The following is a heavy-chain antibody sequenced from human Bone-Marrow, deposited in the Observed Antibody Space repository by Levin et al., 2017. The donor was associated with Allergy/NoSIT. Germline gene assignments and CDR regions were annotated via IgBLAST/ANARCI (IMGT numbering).Heavy chain of an antibody. CDR3: TSDTALAPAAFDM. J-gene: IGHJ3*02. CDR1: GFAFNNAW. D-gene: IGHD2-21*02. V-gene: IGHV3-15*01. CDR2: VKNKADGGTT. Sequence: AGGSLRLSCAASGFAFNNAWMSWVRQAPGKGLEYVGRVKNKADGGTTDYAAPVKGRFTISRDDSKDTLYLQMKSLKTEDTALYYCTSDTALAPAAFDMWGQGTMVTVSS.